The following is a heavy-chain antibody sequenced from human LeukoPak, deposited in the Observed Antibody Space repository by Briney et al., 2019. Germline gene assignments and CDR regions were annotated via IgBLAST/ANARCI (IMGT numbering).Heavy chain of an antibody. CDR3: ARLPGGDSSSVVAFDI. V-gene: IGHV4-4*07. D-gene: IGHD2-21*02. CDR1: GGSIRTFY. CDR2: IYTTGST. J-gene: IGHJ3*02. Sequence: SETLSLTSTVSGGSIRTFYWTWIRQPAGKGLEWIGRIYTTGSTNYNPSLRSRANMSMDTAKNQFSLSLSSVTAADTAVYYCARLPGGDSSSVVAFDIWGRGAMVTVSS.